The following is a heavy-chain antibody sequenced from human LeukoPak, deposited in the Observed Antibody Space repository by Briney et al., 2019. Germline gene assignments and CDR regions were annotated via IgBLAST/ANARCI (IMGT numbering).Heavy chain of an antibody. CDR2: ISSSSSYI. CDR3: ARVGGGDGSGWSTTDY. Sequence: GGSLRLSCAASGFSFSSYTMNWVRQAPEKGLEWVSSISSSSSYIYYTDSVKGRFTISRDNAKNSLYLQMNSLRVEDTAMYYCARVGGGDGSGWSTTDYWGQGTLVTISS. J-gene: IGHJ4*02. V-gene: IGHV3-21*01. CDR1: GFSFSSYT. D-gene: IGHD6-19*01.